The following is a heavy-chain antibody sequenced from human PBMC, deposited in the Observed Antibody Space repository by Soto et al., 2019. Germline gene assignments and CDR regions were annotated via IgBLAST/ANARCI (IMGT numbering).Heavy chain of an antibody. D-gene: IGHD1-26*01. V-gene: IGHV5-51*01. CDR3: ARLPPYSDAFDI. CDR2: IYPGDSDM. Sequence: GESLKISCEGVGYSFSNHWIAWVRQMPEKGLEWMGTIYPGDSDMRYSPSFRGQVTISADKSISTAYLQWSSLKASDTAMYYCARLPPYSDAFDIWGQGTMVTVSS. CDR1: GYSFSNHW. J-gene: IGHJ3*02.